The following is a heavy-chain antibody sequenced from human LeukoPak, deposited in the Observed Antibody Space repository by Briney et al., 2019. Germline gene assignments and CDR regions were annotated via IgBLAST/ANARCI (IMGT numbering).Heavy chain of an antibody. V-gene: IGHV4-61*01. J-gene: IGHJ3*02. CDR2: YSGST. CDR1: GGSVSSGSYY. CDR3: ASSELTLAPGIVAGTFAFDI. D-gene: IGHD6-19*01. Sequence: SETLSLTCTVSGGSVSSGSYYWSYYSGSTNYNPSLKSRVTISVDTSKNQFSLKLSSVTAADTAVYYCASSELTLAPGIVAGTFAFDIWGQGTMVTVSS.